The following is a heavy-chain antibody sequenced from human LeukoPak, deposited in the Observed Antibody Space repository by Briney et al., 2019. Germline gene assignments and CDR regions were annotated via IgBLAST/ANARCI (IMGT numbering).Heavy chain of an antibody. CDR1: GFTFSSYS. D-gene: IGHD6-19*01. V-gene: IGHV3-21*01. CDR3: ARGRYSSGWYDWFDY. Sequence: PGGCLRLSRAASGFTFSSYSMSWVRQAPGKGLEWVSSISSSSSYIYYADSVKGRFTISRDNAKNSLYLQMNSLRAEDTAVYYCARGRYSSGWYDWFDYWGQGTLVTVSS. J-gene: IGHJ4*02. CDR2: ISSSSSYI.